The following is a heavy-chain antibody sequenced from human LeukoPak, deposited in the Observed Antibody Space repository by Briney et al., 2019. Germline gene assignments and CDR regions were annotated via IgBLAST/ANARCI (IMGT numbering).Heavy chain of an antibody. Sequence: GGSLRLSCAASGFTFSTYAMHWVRQGPGKGLEWVAVISYDGSNKYYADSVRGRFTISRDNSKNTLYLQMSSLSAEDTAVYYCARTTTPHYYGSGSYALGYWGQGTLVTVPS. J-gene: IGHJ4*02. CDR2: ISYDGSNK. CDR3: ARTTTPHYYGSGSYALGY. CDR1: GFTFSTYA. D-gene: IGHD3-10*01. V-gene: IGHV3-30-3*01.